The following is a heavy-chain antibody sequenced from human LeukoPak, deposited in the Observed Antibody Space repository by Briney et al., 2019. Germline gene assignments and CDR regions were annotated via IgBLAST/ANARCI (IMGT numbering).Heavy chain of an antibody. D-gene: IGHD1-26*01. J-gene: IGHJ4*02. V-gene: IGHV3-7*01. Sequence: GGSLRLSCEASGFTFSTYWMSWVRQAPGKGLEWVANINPDGSEKSYVESVRGRFTISRDKAKNSLYLQMNSLRAEDTALYYCARDGGSSGSYPYWGQGILVTVSS. CDR2: INPDGSEK. CDR3: ARDGGSSGSYPY. CDR1: GFTFSTYW.